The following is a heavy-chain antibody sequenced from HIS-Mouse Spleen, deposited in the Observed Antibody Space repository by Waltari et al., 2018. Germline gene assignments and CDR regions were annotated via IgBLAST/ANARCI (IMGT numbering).Heavy chain of an antibody. CDR1: GFPLCSYW. V-gene: IGHV3-7*01. J-gene: IGHJ2*01. CDR3: ARSQYWYFDL. Sequence: EVQLVESGGGLVQPGGSLRLSCAASGFPLCSYWMIWVRQAPGKGLEWVANIKQDGSEKYYVDSVKGRFTISRDNAKNSLYLQMNSLRAEDTAVYYCARSQYWYFDLWGRGTLVTVSS. CDR2: IKQDGSEK.